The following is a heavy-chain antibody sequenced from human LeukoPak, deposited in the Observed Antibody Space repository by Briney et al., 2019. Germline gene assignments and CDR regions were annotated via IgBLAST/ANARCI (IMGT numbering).Heavy chain of an antibody. Sequence: ASVKVSCKASGYTFDSYGITWVRQAPGQGLEWMGWITAYNGNTNYAQKLQGRVTMTTDTSTSTAYMELRSLRSDDTAVYYCARDRGSGWFVYWGQGTLVTVSS. CDR1: GYTFDSYG. CDR3: ARDRGSGWFVY. J-gene: IGHJ4*02. V-gene: IGHV1-18*01. D-gene: IGHD6-19*01. CDR2: ITAYNGNT.